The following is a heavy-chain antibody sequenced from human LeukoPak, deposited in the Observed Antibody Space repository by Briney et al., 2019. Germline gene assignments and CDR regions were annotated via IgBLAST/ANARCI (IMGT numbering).Heavy chain of an antibody. CDR1: GGSISSGGYY. V-gene: IGHV4-61*02. D-gene: IGHD2-15*01. CDR2: VYTSGST. CDR3: AVPAGRDDAFDS. J-gene: IGHJ3*02. Sequence: PSETLSLTCTVSGGSISSGGYYWSWIRQPAGKGLEWIGRVYTSGSTNYNPSLKSRVTISVLTSKNRFSLKLSSVAAADTAVYYSAVPAGRDDAFDSWGQGTMVTVSS.